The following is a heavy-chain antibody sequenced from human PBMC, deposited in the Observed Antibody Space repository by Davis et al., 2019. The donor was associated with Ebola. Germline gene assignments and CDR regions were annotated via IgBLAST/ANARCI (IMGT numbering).Heavy chain of an antibody. D-gene: IGHD5-24*01. CDR2: ISGSGEER. CDR3: AKDGLEGYKRVRFFDS. J-gene: IGHJ4*02. V-gene: IGHV3-23*01. Sequence: PGGSLRLSCAASGFTFSSHWMSWVRQAPGKGPEWVSGISGSGEERYYADSVKGRFTIYRDNSKNTLFLAMDSLRAEDTAIYYCAKDGLEGYKRVRFFDSWGQGNMVTVSS. CDR1: GFTFSSHW.